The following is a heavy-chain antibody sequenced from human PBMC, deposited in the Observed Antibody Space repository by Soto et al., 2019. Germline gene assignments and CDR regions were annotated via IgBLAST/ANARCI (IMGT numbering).Heavy chain of an antibody. D-gene: IGHD6-13*01. V-gene: IGHV3-30*18. Sequence: QVQLVESGGGVVQPGRSLRLSCAASGFTFSSYGMHWVRQAPGKGLEWVAVISYDGSNKYYADSVKGRFTISRDNSKNPLYLQMNSLRAEDTAVYYCAKVKVRQLVSYYYRMDVWGQGTTVTVSS. CDR2: ISYDGSNK. J-gene: IGHJ6*02. CDR1: GFTFSSYG. CDR3: AKVKVRQLVSYYYRMDV.